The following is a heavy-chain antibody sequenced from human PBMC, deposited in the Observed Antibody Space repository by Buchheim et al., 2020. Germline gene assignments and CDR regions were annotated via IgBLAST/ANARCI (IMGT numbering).Heavy chain of an antibody. Sequence: QVQLVQSGAEVKKPGSSVKVSCKASGGTFSSYTISWVRQAPGQGLEWMGRIIPILGIANYAQKFQGRVTITADKSTSTAYMELSSLRSEDTAVYYCARERSYYDFWSGYGGPDYWGQGTL. J-gene: IGHJ4*02. CDR1: GGTFSSYT. CDR3: ARERSYYDFWSGYGGPDY. V-gene: IGHV1-69*08. CDR2: IIPILGIA. D-gene: IGHD3-3*01.